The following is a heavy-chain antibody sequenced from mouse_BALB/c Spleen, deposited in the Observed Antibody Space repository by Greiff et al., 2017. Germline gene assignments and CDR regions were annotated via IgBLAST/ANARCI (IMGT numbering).Heavy chain of an antibody. CDR3: TRGVGRYVDV. CDR1: GYTFTSYY. D-gene: IGHD4-1*01. Sequence: VQLQQPGAELVKPGASVKLSCKASGYTFTSYYMYWVKQRPGQGLEWIGGINPSNGGTNFNEKFKSKATLTVDKSSSTAYMQLSSLTPEDSAVYYCTRGVGRYVDVWGAGTTVTVSS. V-gene: IGHV1S81*02. CDR2: INPSNGGT. J-gene: IGHJ1*01.